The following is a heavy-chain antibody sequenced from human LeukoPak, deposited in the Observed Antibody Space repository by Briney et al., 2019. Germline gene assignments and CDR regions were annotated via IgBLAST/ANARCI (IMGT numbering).Heavy chain of an antibody. V-gene: IGHV5-51*01. D-gene: IGHD3-3*01. J-gene: IGHJ6*02. CDR2: IYPGDSDT. Sequence: GEALKISCKGSGYSFTSYWIGWVRQMPGKGLEWMGIIYPGDSDTRYSPSFQGQVTISADKSISTAYLQWSGLKASDTAMYYCARVRAIFGVAQPRGWDVWGQGTTVTVSS. CDR3: ARVRAIFGVAQPRGWDV. CDR1: GYSFTSYW.